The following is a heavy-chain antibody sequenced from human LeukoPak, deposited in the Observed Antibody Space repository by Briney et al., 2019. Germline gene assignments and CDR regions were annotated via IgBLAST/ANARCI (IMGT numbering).Heavy chain of an antibody. CDR1: GYTFTGYY. Sequence: ASVKVSCKASGYTFTGYYMHWVRQAPRHGLEWMGWNNPNSGGTNYAQKFQGRVTMTRDTSISTAYMELSRLRSDDTAVYYCARSDSSSWLRPFDYWGQGTLVTVSS. V-gene: IGHV1-2*02. D-gene: IGHD6-13*01. CDR3: ARSDSSSWLRPFDY. J-gene: IGHJ4*02. CDR2: NNPNSGGT.